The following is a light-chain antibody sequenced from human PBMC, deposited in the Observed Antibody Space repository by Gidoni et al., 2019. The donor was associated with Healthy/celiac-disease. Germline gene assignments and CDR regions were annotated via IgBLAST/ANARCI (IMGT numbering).Light chain of an antibody. CDR2: AAS. V-gene: IGKV1-39*01. J-gene: IGKJ5*01. Sequence: IPMTQSPSSLSASVVDRVTITCRASQGLSSYLTWYQQKPGKATKLLIYAASSLQSGVPSRVSCSGAGTDFTLTISSLQPEDFATYNFQQSYSTRITFGQGTRLEIK. CDR1: QGLSSY. CDR3: QQSYSTRIT.